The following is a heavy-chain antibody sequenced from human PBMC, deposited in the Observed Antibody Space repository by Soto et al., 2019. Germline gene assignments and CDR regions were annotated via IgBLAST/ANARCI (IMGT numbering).Heavy chain of an antibody. CDR1: GFTFGDYA. CDR2: IRSKAYGGTT. V-gene: IGHV3-49*03. D-gene: IGHD2-15*01. CDR3: TRDAIVVVNSGYYYYYYYMDV. Sequence: GGSLRLSCTASGFTFGDYAMSWFRQAPGKGLEWVGFIRSKAYGGTTEYAASVKGRFTISRDDSKSIAYLQMNSLKTEDTAVYYCTRDAIVVVNSGYYYYYYYMDVWGKGTTVTVSS. J-gene: IGHJ6*03.